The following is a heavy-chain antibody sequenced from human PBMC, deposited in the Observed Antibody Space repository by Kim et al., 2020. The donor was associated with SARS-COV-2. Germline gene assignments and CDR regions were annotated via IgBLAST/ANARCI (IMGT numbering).Heavy chain of an antibody. CDR2: INPNSGGT. CDR3: ARGAPLRYFDWFGRLPYYFDY. Sequence: ASVKVSCKASGYTFTGYYMHWVRQAPGQGLEWMGWINPNSGGTNYAQKFQGRVTMTRDTSISTAYMELSRLRSDDTAVYYCARGAPLRYFDWFGRLPYYFDYWGQGTLVTVSS. D-gene: IGHD3-9*01. J-gene: IGHJ4*02. V-gene: IGHV1-2*02. CDR1: GYTFTGYY.